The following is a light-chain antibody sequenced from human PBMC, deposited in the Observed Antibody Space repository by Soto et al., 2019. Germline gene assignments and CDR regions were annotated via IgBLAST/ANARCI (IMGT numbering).Light chain of an antibody. J-gene: IGKJ5*01. CDR3: QQYNDWPIN. Sequence: EIVLTQSPATLSVSPGERATLSCRASQSVSGDLAWYHHKPGQAPRLLIYGASTRALDTPARFAGSGSGTEFTLTISSLQSEDFAVYFCQQYNDWPINFGQGTRLEIK. V-gene: IGKV3-15*01. CDR2: GAS. CDR1: QSVSGD.